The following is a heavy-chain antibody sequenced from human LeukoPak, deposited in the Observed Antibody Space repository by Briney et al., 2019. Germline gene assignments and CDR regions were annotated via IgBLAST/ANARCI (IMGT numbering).Heavy chain of an antibody. CDR2: ISSSSSYI. Sequence: GGSLRLSCAASGFTFSSYSMNWVRQAPGKGLEWVSSISSSSSYIYYADSVKGRFTISRDNVKNSLYLQMNSLRAEDTAVYYCARGDYDYVWGSYRPEFDYWGQGTLVTVSS. D-gene: IGHD3-16*02. V-gene: IGHV3-21*01. J-gene: IGHJ4*02. CDR3: ARGDYDYVWGSYRPEFDY. CDR1: GFTFSSYS.